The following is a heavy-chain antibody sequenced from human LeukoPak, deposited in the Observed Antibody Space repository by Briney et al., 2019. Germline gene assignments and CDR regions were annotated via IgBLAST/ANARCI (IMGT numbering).Heavy chain of an antibody. CDR3: ARQRFTMRAYAGNWFDP. CDR1: GYSFTTHW. CDR2: IYPGDSDT. D-gene: IGHD3-10*01. V-gene: IGHV5-51*01. J-gene: IGHJ5*02. Sequence: GASLQISCKASGYSFTTHWIGWVRQMPGKGLEWMGIIYPGDSDTRYSPSFQGHVTISADKSISTAYLQWSSLKASDTAMYYCARQRFTMRAYAGNWFDPWGQGTLVTVSS.